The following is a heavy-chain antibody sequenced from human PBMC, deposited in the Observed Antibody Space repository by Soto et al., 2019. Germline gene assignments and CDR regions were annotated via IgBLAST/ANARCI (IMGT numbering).Heavy chain of an antibody. J-gene: IGHJ4*02. V-gene: IGHV1-2*02. CDR2: IGPESGAT. CDR1: GYTFTGHY. Sequence: ASVKVSFKASGYTFTGHYIHWLRQAPEQGPEWMGEIGPESGATRYAQRFQGRVTMTRDMSITTVHMELNNLSPDDTAVYYCGRGRSGQIVVFYWGQGTPVTVSS. D-gene: IGHD1-26*01. CDR3: GRGRSGQIVVFY.